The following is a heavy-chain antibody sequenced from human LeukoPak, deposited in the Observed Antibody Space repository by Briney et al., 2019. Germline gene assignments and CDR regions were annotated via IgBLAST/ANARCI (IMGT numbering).Heavy chain of an antibody. V-gene: IGHV1-46*01. Sequence: ASVKVSCKASGYTFTSHYIDWVRRAPGQGLEWMGRINPSGGSTNYAQKFRDRVTMTRDTSTSTVSMELSGLRSEDTAVYYCARAQYYDSSGYSNPNFFDPWGQGTLVTVSS. J-gene: IGHJ5*02. D-gene: IGHD3-22*01. CDR3: ARAQYYDSSGYSNPNFFDP. CDR1: GYTFTSHY. CDR2: INPSGGST.